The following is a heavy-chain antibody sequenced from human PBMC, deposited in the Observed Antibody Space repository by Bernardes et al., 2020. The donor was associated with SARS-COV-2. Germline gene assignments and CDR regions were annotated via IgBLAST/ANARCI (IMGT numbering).Heavy chain of an antibody. Sequence: TLSLTCGVSGGSFEGYFWSWIRQSPKKGLEFIGEVIDTGSTNYNPSLKRRVTLSADKSKRQFSLNLSSLTAADNGLYYCARRRIGETVWFDAWGQGILVTVSS. CDR2: VIDTGST. J-gene: IGHJ5*02. V-gene: IGHV4-34*12. CDR1: GGSFEGYF. D-gene: IGHD1-26*01. CDR3: ARRRIGETVWFDA.